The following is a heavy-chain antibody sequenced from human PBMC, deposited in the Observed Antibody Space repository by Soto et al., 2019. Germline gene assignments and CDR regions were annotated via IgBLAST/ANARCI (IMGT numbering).Heavy chain of an antibody. CDR3: ATNAFSIAAPPH. CDR2: IYPGDSDA. CDR1: GYSFTSYW. J-gene: IGHJ4*02. V-gene: IGHV5-51*01. D-gene: IGHD6-6*01. Sequence: GESLKISCQGSGYSFTSYWIGWVRQMPGKGLEWMGIIYPGDSDARFSPSFQGQVTISADKSISTAYLQWSSLKASDTAMYYCATNAFSIAAPPHWGQGTLVTVSS.